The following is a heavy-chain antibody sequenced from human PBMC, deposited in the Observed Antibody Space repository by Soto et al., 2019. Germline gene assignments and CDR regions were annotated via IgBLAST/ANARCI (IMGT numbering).Heavy chain of an antibody. D-gene: IGHD6-19*01. V-gene: IGHV4-39*01. Sequence: QLQLQESGPGLVKPSETLSLTCTVSGGSISSSSYYWGWIRQPPGKGLEWIGSIYYSGSTYYNPSLKSRVTISVDTSKNQFSLKLSSVTAADTAVYYCARHKEGYSSGWYALFDYWGQGTLVTVSS. J-gene: IGHJ4*02. CDR1: GGSISSSSYY. CDR2: IYYSGST. CDR3: ARHKEGYSSGWYALFDY.